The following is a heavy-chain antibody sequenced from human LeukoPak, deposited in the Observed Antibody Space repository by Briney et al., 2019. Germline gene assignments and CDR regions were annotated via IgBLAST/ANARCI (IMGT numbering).Heavy chain of an antibody. J-gene: IGHJ4*02. V-gene: IGHV3-64*05. D-gene: IGHD3-10*01. CDR2: ISSNGGNT. CDR3: VKAASGIYDY. Sequence: GGSLRLSCSASGFTFSSYGMHWVRQAPGKGLEYVSAISSNGGNTDYADSVKGRFTISRDNSKNTLYVQMSSLRPEDTAVYYCVKAASGIYDYWGQGTLVTVFS. CDR1: GFTFSSYG.